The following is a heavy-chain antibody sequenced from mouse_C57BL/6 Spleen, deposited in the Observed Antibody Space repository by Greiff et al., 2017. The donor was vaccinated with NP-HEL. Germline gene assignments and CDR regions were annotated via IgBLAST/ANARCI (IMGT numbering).Heavy chain of an antibody. Sequence: QVQLQQPGAELVKPGASVKMSCKASGYTFTSYWITWVKPRPGQGLEWIGGIYPGSGSTNDNEKFKSKATLTVDTSSSTAYMQLSSLTSEDTAVYYCARAYPGYFDVWGTGTTGTVSS. V-gene: IGHV1-55*01. J-gene: IGHJ1*03. CDR3: ARAYPGYFDV. CDR2: IYPGSGST. CDR1: GYTFTSYW.